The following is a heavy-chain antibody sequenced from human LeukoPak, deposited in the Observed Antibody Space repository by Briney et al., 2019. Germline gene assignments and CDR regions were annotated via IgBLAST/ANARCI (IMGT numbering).Heavy chain of an antibody. J-gene: IGHJ4*02. CDR1: GFTFSSYA. Sequence: GGSLRLSCVASGFTFSSYAMHWVRQAPGKGLEWVAVISYDGSNKYYADSVKGRFTISRDNSKNTLYLQMNSLRDEDTAVYSCAKERERNGPIGGYWGQGTLVTVSS. D-gene: IGHD2-8*01. CDR2: ISYDGSNK. CDR3: AKERERNGPIGGY. V-gene: IGHV3-30*04.